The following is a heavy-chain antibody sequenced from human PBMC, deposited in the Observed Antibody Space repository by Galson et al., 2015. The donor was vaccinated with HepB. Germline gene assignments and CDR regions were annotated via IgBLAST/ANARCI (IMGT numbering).Heavy chain of an antibody. D-gene: IGHD3-22*01. CDR2: IIPIIGTA. V-gene: IGHV1-69*13. CDR1: GGTFSSYA. CDR3: ARENYYDSSGYYYRMHV. Sequence: SVKVSCKASGGTFSSYAISWVRQAPGQGLEWMGGIIPIIGTANYAQKFQGRVTITADESTSTAYMELSSLRSEDTAVYYCARENYYDSSGYYYRMHVWGQGTTVTVSS. J-gene: IGHJ6*02.